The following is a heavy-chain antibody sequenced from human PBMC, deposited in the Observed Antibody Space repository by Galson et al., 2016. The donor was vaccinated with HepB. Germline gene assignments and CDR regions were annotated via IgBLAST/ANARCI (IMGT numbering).Heavy chain of an antibody. CDR2: IKSKSDGGTT. CDR3: TTGLEYYDRSGYWVDAFDI. Sequence: SLRLSCAASGLAFSKTWMNWVRQAPGKGLEWVGRIKSKSDGGTTDYGAPVKFRCTISRDDSTNTLYLQMNYLETEDTAVYYCTTGLEYYDRSGYWVDAFDIWGRGTMVTVSS. V-gene: IGHV3-15*07. D-gene: IGHD3-22*01. CDR1: GLAFSKTW. J-gene: IGHJ3*02.